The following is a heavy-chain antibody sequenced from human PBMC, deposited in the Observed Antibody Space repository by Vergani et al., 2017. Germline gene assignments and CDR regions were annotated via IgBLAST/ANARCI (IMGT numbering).Heavy chain of an antibody. CDR2: ISWDGGST. V-gene: IGHV3-43D*03. J-gene: IGHJ6*02. CDR3: AKDIVSSSWYGGYYYGMDV. D-gene: IGHD6-13*01. Sequence: EVQLVESGGVVVQPGGSLRLSCAASGFTFDDYAMHWVRQAPGKGLEWVSLISWDGGSTYYADSVKGRFTISRDNSKNSLYLQMNSLRAEDTALYYCAKDIVSSSWYGGYYYGMDVWCQGTTVTVSS. CDR1: GFTFDDYA.